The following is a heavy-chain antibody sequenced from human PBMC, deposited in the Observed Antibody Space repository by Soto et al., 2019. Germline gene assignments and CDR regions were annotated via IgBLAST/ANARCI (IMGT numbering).Heavy chain of an antibody. CDR1: GLTFSNYW. V-gene: IGHV3-74*01. CDR3: ATLIPPEAY. Sequence: EVQLVESGGGLGQPGGSLRLSCAASGLTFSNYWMHWVRQAPGKGLVWVSRISSVGSSTDYADSVKGRFTISRDNAKNTLYLHMSSLRAEDTAVYYCATLIPPEAYWGQGTLVTVSS. D-gene: IGHD2-2*02. J-gene: IGHJ4*02. CDR2: ISSVGSST.